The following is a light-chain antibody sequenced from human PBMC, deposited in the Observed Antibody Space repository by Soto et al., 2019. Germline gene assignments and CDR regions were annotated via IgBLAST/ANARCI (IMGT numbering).Light chain of an antibody. V-gene: IGKV4-1*01. Sequence: DIVMTQSPDSLAVSLGERATINCKSSQSVLYSSNNKNYLAWYQQKPGQPPKLLIYWASTRESGVPDRFSGSGSGTDFTLHIRSLQAEDVAVYYCQQYYSTPRTFGHGTKVEIK. CDR1: QSVLYSSNNKNY. CDR2: WAS. CDR3: QQYYSTPRT. J-gene: IGKJ1*01.